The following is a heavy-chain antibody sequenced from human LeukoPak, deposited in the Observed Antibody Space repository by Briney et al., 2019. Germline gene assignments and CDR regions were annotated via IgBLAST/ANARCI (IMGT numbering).Heavy chain of an antibody. D-gene: IGHD6-13*01. Sequence: SETLSLTCTVSGGSISSSSYYWGWIRQPPGKGLEWIVSIYYSGSTYYNPSLKSRVTISVDTSKNQFSLKLSSVTAADTAVYYCARHSSSWYTYYYYGMDVWGQGTTVTVSS. CDR1: GGSISSSSYY. V-gene: IGHV4-39*01. J-gene: IGHJ6*02. CDR2: IYYSGST. CDR3: ARHSSSWYTYYYYGMDV.